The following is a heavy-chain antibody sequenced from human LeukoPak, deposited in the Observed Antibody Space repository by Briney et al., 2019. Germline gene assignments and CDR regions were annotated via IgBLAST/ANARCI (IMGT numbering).Heavy chain of an antibody. D-gene: IGHD6-13*01. CDR3: ARDSSSWYGNDAFDI. CDR1: GFTFSSYW. J-gene: IGHJ3*02. Sequence: PGGSPRLSCAASGFTFSSYWMSWVRQAPGKGLEWVANIKQDGSEKYYVDSVKGRFTISRDNAKNSLYLQMNSLRAEDTAVYYCARDSSSWYGNDAFDIWGQGTMVTVSS. V-gene: IGHV3-7*01. CDR2: IKQDGSEK.